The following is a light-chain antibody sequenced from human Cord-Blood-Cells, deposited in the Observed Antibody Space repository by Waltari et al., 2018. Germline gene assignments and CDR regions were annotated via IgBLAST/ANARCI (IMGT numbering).Light chain of an antibody. CDR3: QSYDSSLSGSV. Sequence: QSVLTQPPSVSGAPGQRVTISCTRSSTNIGAGYDVNRYQQLPGTAPKLLIYGNSNRPSGVPDRCSGSKSGTSASLAITGLQAEDEADYYCQSYDSSLSGSVFGGGTKLTVL. J-gene: IGLJ2*01. V-gene: IGLV1-40*01. CDR2: GNS. CDR1: STNIGAGYD.